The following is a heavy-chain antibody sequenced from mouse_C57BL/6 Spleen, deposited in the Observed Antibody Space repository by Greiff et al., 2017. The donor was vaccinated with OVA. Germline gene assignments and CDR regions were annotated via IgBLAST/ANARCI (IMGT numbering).Heavy chain of an antibody. CDR3: ARVTMVTTFDY. J-gene: IGHJ2*01. CDR1: GYTFTDYY. V-gene: IGHV1-26*01. Sequence: EVQLQQSGPELVKPGASVKISCKASGYTFTDYYMNWVKQSHGKSLEWIGDINPNNGGTSYNQKFKGKATLTVDKSSSTAYMELRGLTSEDSAVYYCARVTMVTTFDYWGQGTTLTVSS. CDR2: INPNNGGT. D-gene: IGHD2-2*01.